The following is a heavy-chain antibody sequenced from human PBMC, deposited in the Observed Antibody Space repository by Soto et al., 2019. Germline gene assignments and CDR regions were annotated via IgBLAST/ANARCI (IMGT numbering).Heavy chain of an antibody. CDR3: ARQLFGSWYYFDY. CDR1: GDSISNYY. D-gene: IGHD3-3*01. CDR2: IYSRGTT. J-gene: IGHJ4*02. Sequence: SETLSLTCAVSGDSISNYYWSWIRQPPEKGLEWIGYIYSRGTTNYNPSLKSRVTISVDTSKNQFSLNLSSVTAADTAVYYCARQLFGSWYYFDYWGQGTLVTVSS. V-gene: IGHV4-59*01.